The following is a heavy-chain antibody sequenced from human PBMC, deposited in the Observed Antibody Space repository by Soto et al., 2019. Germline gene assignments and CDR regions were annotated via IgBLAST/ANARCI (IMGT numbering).Heavy chain of an antibody. CDR1: GFTFSSYA. CDR2: ISYDGSNK. V-gene: IGHV3-30-3*01. Sequence: GGSLRLSCAASGFTFSSYAMHWVRQAPGKGLEWVAVISYDGSNKYYADSVKGRFTISRDNSKNTLYLQMNSLRAEDTAVYYCARDGTATYYYDEVSTGVFDYWGQGTLVTVSS. CDR3: ARDGTATYYYDEVSTGVFDY. D-gene: IGHD3-22*01. J-gene: IGHJ4*02.